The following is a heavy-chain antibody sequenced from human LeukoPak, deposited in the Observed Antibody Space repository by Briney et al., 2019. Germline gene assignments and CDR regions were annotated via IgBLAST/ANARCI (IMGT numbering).Heavy chain of an antibody. CDR2: IIPIFGTA. Sequence: SVKVSCKASGGTFSSYAISWVRQAPGQGLEWMGGIIPIFGTANYTQKFQGRVTITTDESTSTAYMELSSLRSEDTAVYYCARSLGGATHSTLDYWGQGTLVTVSS. J-gene: IGHJ4*02. V-gene: IGHV1-69*05. D-gene: IGHD1-26*01. CDR3: ARSLGGATHSTLDY. CDR1: GGTFSSYA.